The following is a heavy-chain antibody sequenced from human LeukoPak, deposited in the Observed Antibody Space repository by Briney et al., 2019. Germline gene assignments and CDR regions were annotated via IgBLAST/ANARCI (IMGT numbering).Heavy chain of an antibody. J-gene: IGHJ3*02. Sequence: SETLSLTCTVSGGSISSGGYSWSWIRQPPGKGLEWIGYIYHSGSTYYNPSLKSRVTISVDRSKNQFSLKLSSVTAADTAVYYCARSAHGDAFDIWGQGQWSPSLQ. CDR3: ARSAHGDAFDI. CDR2: IYHSGST. V-gene: IGHV4-30-2*01. CDR1: GGSISSGGYS. D-gene: IGHD6-25*01.